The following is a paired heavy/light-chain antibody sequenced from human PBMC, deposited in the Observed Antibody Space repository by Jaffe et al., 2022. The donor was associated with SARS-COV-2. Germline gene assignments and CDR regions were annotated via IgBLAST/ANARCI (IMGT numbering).Light chain of an antibody. J-gene: IGLJ2*01. V-gene: IGLV3-1*01. CDR1: KLGDKF. CDR3: QAGDSSTVL. CDR2: QDI. Sequence: SYELTQPPSVSVSPGQTASITCSGDKLGDKFACWYQQKPGQSPVLVIYQDIKRPSGIPERFSGSKSGNTATLTISGTQPMDEADYYCQAGDSSTVLFGGGTKVTVL.
Heavy chain of an antibody. CDR2: ISYDGNSK. D-gene: IGHD5-12*01. V-gene: IGHV3-30*03. J-gene: IGHJ4*02. CDR3: ARDRDWLQFFDY. Sequence: VESGGGVVQPGRSLRLSCAASRFTFSNYGMHWVRQAPGKGLEWVAVISYDGNSKYYADSVKGRFTISRDNSKNTLYLQMNSLRTEDTAEYYCARDRDWLQFFDYWGQGTLVTVSS. CDR1: RFTFSNYG.